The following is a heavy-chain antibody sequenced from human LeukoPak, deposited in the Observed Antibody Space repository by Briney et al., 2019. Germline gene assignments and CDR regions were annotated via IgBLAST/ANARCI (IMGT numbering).Heavy chain of an antibody. D-gene: IGHD2-2*01. J-gene: IGHJ5*02. CDR2: ISGSGDST. Sequence: GGSLTLSCAASGFTFSSYAITWVRQAPGKGLEWVSGISGSGDSTHYADSVKGRFTISRDNSKNTLYLQMKSLRAEDTALYYCAKNAALGYCSSTSCPIDPWGQGTLVTVSS. V-gene: IGHV3-23*01. CDR3: AKNAALGYCSSTSCPIDP. CDR1: GFTFSSYA.